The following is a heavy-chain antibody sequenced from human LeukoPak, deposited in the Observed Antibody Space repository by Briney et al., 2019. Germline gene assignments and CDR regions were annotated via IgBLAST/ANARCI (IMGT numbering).Heavy chain of an antibody. D-gene: IGHD3-10*01. Sequence: PGGSLRLSCAASGXTFSRYWMSWVRQAPGKGLEWVVIIKEDGSDKYYVDSVKGRFTISRDNANDSLYLQMNSLRAEDTALYYCAREGRGDVWGQGTTVTVSS. CDR2: IKEDGSDK. CDR3: AREGRGDV. CDR1: GXTFSRYW. J-gene: IGHJ6*02. V-gene: IGHV3-7*04.